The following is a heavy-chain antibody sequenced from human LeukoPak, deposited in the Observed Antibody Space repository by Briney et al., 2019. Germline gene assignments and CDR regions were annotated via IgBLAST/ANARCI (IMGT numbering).Heavy chain of an antibody. Sequence: AASVKVSCKASGYTFTSYAMHWVRQAPGQRPEWMGWINAGNGNTKYSQKFQDRVTITRDTSARTAYMELSSLRPEDTAVYYCARVQSAYCSSSSCYGGYFDYWGQGTLVTVSS. D-gene: IGHD2-2*01. V-gene: IGHV1-3*01. CDR2: INAGNGNT. J-gene: IGHJ4*02. CDR3: ARVQSAYCSSSSCYGGYFDY. CDR1: GYTFTSYA.